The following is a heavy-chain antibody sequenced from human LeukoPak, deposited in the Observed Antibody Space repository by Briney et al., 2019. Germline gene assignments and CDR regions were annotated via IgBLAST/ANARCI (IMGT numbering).Heavy chain of an antibody. CDR2: INHSGGT. D-gene: IGHD3-10*01. CDR1: GGSISSGGYY. Sequence: PSETLCLTCTVSGGSISSGGYYWNWIRQPPVKGLEWIGEINHSGGTNYNPSLKSRVTISVDTSKKQFSLKLSSVTAADTAVYYCARGVDYYGVWGQGTLVTVSS. V-gene: IGHV4-39*07. CDR3: ARGVDYYGV. J-gene: IGHJ4*02.